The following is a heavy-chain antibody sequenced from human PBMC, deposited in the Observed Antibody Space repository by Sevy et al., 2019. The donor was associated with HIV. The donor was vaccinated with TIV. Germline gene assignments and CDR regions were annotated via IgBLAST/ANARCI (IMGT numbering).Heavy chain of an antibody. CDR2: ITGNGGST. D-gene: IGHD3-22*01. J-gene: IGHJ4*02. Sequence: GGSLRLSCSASGFTFRSYAMNWVRQAPGMGLEWVSAITGNGGSTYYADSVKGRFTISRDNSKSTLYLQMNSLRAEDTALYYCAKDLAYESSGYHDYWGQGTLVTVSS. V-gene: IGHV3-23*01. CDR1: GFTFRSYA. CDR3: AKDLAYESSGYHDY.